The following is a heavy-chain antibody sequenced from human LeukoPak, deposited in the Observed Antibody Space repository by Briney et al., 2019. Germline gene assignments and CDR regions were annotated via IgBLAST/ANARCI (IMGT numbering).Heavy chain of an antibody. CDR2: ISYDESEK. CDR3: ATDGLWCASNPMDY. Sequence: PGGSLILSCAASGFTFSGFGMHWVRQAPGKGLEWVAFISYDESEKFYADSVKGRFTISRENVKNSLYLQMNSLTGEDTAVFYCATDGLWCASNPMDYWGQGTLVTVSS. V-gene: IGHV3-30*02. CDR1: GFTFSGFG. J-gene: IGHJ4*02. D-gene: IGHD3-3*01.